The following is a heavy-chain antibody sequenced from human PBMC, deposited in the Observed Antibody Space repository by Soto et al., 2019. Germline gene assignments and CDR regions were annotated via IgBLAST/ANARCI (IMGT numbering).Heavy chain of an antibody. Sequence: GESLKISCTASGYAFSRYWIGWVRQMPGKGLEWMGIIYPDDSETRYSPSFQGQVTISADKSIRTAYLQWSSLQASDTAIYYCASRGCPRDYDSSGYRVSICYWGQGTLVTVSS. CDR1: GYAFSRYW. CDR2: IYPDDSET. D-gene: IGHD3-22*01. CDR3: ASRGCPRDYDSSGYRVSICY. J-gene: IGHJ4*02. V-gene: IGHV5-51*01.